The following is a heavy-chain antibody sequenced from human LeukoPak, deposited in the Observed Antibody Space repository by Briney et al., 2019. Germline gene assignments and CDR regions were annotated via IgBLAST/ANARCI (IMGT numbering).Heavy chain of an antibody. Sequence: PGGSLRLSCAASGFTFNSYSMSWVRQAPGKGLEWVSYISSSSSVISYGDSVRGRFTISRDNAKKSVYLQMNSLRAEDTAVYYCASPQYTYGDPPLYWGQGTLVTVSS. D-gene: IGHD3-16*01. CDR1: GFTFNSYS. V-gene: IGHV3-48*01. J-gene: IGHJ4*02. CDR3: ASPQYTYGDPPLY. CDR2: ISSSSSVI.